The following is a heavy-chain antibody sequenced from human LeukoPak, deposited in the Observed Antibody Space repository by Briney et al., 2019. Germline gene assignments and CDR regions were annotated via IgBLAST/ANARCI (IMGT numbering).Heavy chain of an antibody. CDR3: AETYYDFWSGRYYYYYGMDV. Sequence: GASVKVSCKASGGTFSSYAISWVRQAPGQGLEWMGRIIPILGIANYAQKFQGRVTITADKSTSTAYMELSSLRSEDTAVYYCAETYYDFWSGRYYYYYGMDVWGQGTTVTVSS. J-gene: IGHJ6*02. CDR2: IIPILGIA. D-gene: IGHD3-3*01. V-gene: IGHV1-69*04. CDR1: GGTFSSYA.